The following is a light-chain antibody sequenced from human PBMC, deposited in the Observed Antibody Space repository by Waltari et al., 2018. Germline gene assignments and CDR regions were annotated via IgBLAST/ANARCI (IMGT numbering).Light chain of an antibody. V-gene: IGLV2-11*01. J-gene: IGLJ1*01. Sequence: QSALTQPRSVSGSPGQSVTISCTGTISDVGGHNYVSWYQQHPGKAPKLMSYDVNKRPSGVPDRFSGSKSCNTASLTISGLQGEDEADYYCYSYAGSSSFVFGTGTEIIVL. CDR2: DVN. CDR3: YSYAGSSSFV. CDR1: ISDVGGHNY.